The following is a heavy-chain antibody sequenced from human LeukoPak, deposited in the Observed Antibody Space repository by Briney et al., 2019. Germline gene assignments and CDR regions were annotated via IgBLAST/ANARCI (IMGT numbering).Heavy chain of an antibody. CDR3: AKPQYYYDSSGYYSEYFQH. V-gene: IGHV3-23*01. Sequence: GGSLRLSCAVSGFTFSSYAMSWVRQAPGKGLEWVSTISGSGGSTYYADSVKGRFTISRDNSKNTLYLQMNSLRAEDTAVYYCAKPQYYYDSSGYYSEYFQHWGQGTLVTVSS. J-gene: IGHJ1*01. CDR1: GFTFSSYA. CDR2: ISGSGGST. D-gene: IGHD3-22*01.